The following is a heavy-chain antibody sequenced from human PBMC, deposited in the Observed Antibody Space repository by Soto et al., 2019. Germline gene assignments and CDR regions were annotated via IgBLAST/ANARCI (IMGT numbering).Heavy chain of an antibody. J-gene: IGHJ4*02. V-gene: IGHV1-69*01. D-gene: IGHD2-2*01. CDR1: GGTFSSYA. CDR3: ARSPGYCSSTSCYQYFDY. Sequence: QVQLLQSGAEVKKPGSSVKVSCKASGGTFSSYAISWVRQAPGQGLEWMGGIIPIFGTANYAQKFQGRVTITADESTSTAYMELSSLRSEDTAVYYCARSPGYCSSTSCYQYFDYWGQGTLVTVSS. CDR2: IIPIFGTA.